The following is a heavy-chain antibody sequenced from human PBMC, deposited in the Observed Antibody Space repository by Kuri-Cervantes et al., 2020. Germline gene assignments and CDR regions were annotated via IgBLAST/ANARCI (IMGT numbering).Heavy chain of an antibody. V-gene: IGHV3-7*01. CDR2: IKQDGSNK. Sequence: GESLKISCAASGFTFSSYWMSWVRQAPGKGLEWVANIKQDGSNKYYADSVKGRFTISRDNSKNTLYLQMNSLRAEDTAVYYCARDRDIVVVPARKKRLDAFDIWGQGTMVTVSS. CDR3: ARDRDIVVVPARKKRLDAFDI. J-gene: IGHJ3*02. D-gene: IGHD2-2*01. CDR1: GFTFSSYW.